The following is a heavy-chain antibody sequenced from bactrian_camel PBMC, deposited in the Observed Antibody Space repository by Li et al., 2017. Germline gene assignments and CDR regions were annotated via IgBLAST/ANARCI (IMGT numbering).Heavy chain of an antibody. Sequence: HVQLVESGGGSVQVGGSLTLSCAAGEATRTAYALAWFRREPRKNYEGLASIEGDGTTKYADSVKGRFTISKDGARNTLYLQMDSLKPDDSAMYYCAAEVGYGCYRSSRCYPNGNCDYWGQGTQVTVS. CDR2: IEGDGTT. CDR1: EATRTAYA. CDR3: AAEVGYGCYRSSRCYPNGNCDY. J-gene: IGHJ4*01. V-gene: IGHV3S53*01. D-gene: IGHD3*01.